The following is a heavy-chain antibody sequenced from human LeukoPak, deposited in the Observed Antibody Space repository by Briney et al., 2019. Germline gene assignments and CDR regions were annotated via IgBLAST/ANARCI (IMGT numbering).Heavy chain of an antibody. D-gene: IGHD3-3*02. J-gene: IGHJ4*02. CDR2: IYYSGST. CDR3: ARDFHFWSGYASY. Sequence: SETLSLTCTVSGGSISSSCYYWGWIRQPPGKGLEWIGSIYYSGSTYYNPSLKSRVTISVDTSKNQFSLKLSSVTAADTAVYYCARDFHFWSGYASYWGQGTLVTVSS. V-gene: IGHV4-39*07. CDR1: GGSISSSCYY.